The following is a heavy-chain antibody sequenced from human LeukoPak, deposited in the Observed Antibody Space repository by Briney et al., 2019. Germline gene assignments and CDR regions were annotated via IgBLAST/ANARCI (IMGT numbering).Heavy chain of an antibody. CDR2: ISSSGSTI. Sequence: GGSLRLSCAASGFTFSSYEMNWVRQAPGKGLEWVSYISSSGSTIYYTDSVKGRFTISRDNAKNSLYLQMNSLRAEDTAVYYCARGYSYGWALDYWGQGTLVTVSS. V-gene: IGHV3-48*03. CDR3: ARGYSYGWALDY. D-gene: IGHD5-18*01. J-gene: IGHJ4*02. CDR1: GFTFSSYE.